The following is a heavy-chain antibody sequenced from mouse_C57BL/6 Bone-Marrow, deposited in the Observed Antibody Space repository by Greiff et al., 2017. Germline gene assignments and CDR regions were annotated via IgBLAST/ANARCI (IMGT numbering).Heavy chain of an antibody. J-gene: IGHJ3*01. CDR2: IRLKSDNYAT. CDR1: GFTFSNYW. CDR3: TGWFAY. V-gene: IGHV6-3*01. Sequence: EVQVVESGGGLVQPGGSMKLSCVASGFTFSNYWMNWVRQSPEKGLEWVAQIRLKSDNYATHYAESVKGRFTISRDDSKSSVYLQMNNVRAEDTGIYYCTGWFAYWGQGTLVTVSA.